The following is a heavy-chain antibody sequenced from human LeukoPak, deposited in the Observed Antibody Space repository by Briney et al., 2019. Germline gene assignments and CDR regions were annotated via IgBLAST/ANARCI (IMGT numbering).Heavy chain of an antibody. D-gene: IGHD3-22*01. CDR3: TRGSGETGGYYYVY. CDR2: IIPIFGTA. V-gene: IGHV1-69*01. Sequence: SVKVSCKASGGSFIRYAISWVRQAPGQGLEWMGGIIPIFGTANYAQKFQGRVTITPDESTRTAYMELRTLRSEDTAIYYCTRGSGETGGYYYVYWGRGTPVTVSS. CDR1: GGSFIRYA. J-gene: IGHJ4*02.